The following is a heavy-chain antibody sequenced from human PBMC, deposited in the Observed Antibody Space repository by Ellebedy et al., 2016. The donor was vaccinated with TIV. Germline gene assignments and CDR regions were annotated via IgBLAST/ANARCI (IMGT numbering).Heavy chain of an antibody. V-gene: IGHV3-7*01. CDR1: GFSFRSYW. CDR3: ARRGSYGDYAVHVNSWFDS. D-gene: IGHD4-17*01. J-gene: IGHJ5*01. CDR2: IYQDGSEQ. Sequence: GESLKISCAASGFSFRSYWMSWVRQAPGKGLEWVANIYQDGSEQYYVDSVGGRFTISRDNAKNELYLQMKSLKVEDTAIYYCARRGSYGDYAVHVNSWFDSWGQGTPVTVSP.